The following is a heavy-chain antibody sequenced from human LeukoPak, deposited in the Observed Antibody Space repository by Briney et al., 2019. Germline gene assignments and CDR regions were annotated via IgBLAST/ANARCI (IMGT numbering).Heavy chain of an antibody. CDR3: ARDKGTSYLSSFDY. D-gene: IGHD6-6*01. V-gene: IGHV3-30*04. Sequence: GGSLRLSCAASGFTFSSYVMHWVRQAPGKGLEWVAIISYDGSNEYYADSVKGRFTISRDNSKNTLYLQMRAADTAVYYCARDKGTSYLSSFDYWVQGTLVTVSS. J-gene: IGHJ4*02. CDR1: GFTFSSYV. CDR2: ISYDGSNE.